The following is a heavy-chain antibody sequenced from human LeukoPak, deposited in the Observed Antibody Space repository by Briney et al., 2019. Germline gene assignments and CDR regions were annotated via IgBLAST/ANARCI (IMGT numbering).Heavy chain of an antibody. J-gene: IGHJ4*02. CDR1: GFTFSDYT. CDR2: ISESGDAT. Sequence: PGGSLRLSCAASGFTFSDYTMAWIRQAPGKGLEWVSTISESGDATYYADSVKGRFTISRDNSKNTLYLQMNSLRADDTAIYFCTRGGWVYWGQGTLVTVSS. D-gene: IGHD1-26*01. V-gene: IGHV3-23*01. CDR3: TRGGWVY.